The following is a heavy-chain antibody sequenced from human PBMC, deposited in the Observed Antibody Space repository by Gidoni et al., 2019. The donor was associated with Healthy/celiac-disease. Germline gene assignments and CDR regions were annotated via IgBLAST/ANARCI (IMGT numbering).Heavy chain of an antibody. V-gene: IGHV4-34*01. D-gene: IGHD3-10*01. CDR2: INHSGST. CDR3: ARSRRSGSYYRSVYYYGMDV. CDR1: GGSFRGYY. Sequence: QVQLQQWGAGLLKPSETLSLTCAVYGGSFRGYYWSWIRQPPGKGLEWIGEINHSGSTNYNPSLKSRVTISVDTSKNQFSLKLSSVTAADTAVYYCARSRRSGSYYRSVYYYGMDVWGQGTTVTVSS. J-gene: IGHJ6*02.